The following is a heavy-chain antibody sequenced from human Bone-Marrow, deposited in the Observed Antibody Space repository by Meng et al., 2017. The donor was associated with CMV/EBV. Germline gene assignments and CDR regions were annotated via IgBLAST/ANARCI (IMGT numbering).Heavy chain of an antibody. Sequence: ASVKVSCKASGYTFTSYAMNWVRQAPGQGLEWMGWINTNTGNPTYAQGFTGRFVFSLDTSVSTAYLQICSLKAEDTAVYYCARPAVAGKLAGFDPWGQGTLVTVSS. D-gene: IGHD6-19*01. CDR1: GYTFTSYA. J-gene: IGHJ5*02. CDR2: INTNTGNP. V-gene: IGHV7-4-1*01. CDR3: ARPAVAGKLAGFDP.